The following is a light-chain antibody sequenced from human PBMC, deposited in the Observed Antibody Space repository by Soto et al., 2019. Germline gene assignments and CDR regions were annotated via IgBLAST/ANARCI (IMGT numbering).Light chain of an antibody. Sequence: EIVMTQSPATLSVSPGERATLSCRASQSVSSNLAWYQQKPGQAPRLLIYGASTRATGIPARFSGSGSGTEFTLSNSSPQSEDFPVYYCQQYNNWPQTFGQGTKVEIK. CDR2: GAS. V-gene: IGKV3-15*01. CDR3: QQYNNWPQT. J-gene: IGKJ1*01. CDR1: QSVSSN.